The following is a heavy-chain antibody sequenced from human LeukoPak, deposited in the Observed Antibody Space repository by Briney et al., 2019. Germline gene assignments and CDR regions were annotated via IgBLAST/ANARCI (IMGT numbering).Heavy chain of an antibody. J-gene: IGHJ4*02. CDR3: ARLAWLDRNFDY. D-gene: IGHD6-19*01. Sequence: PGGSLRLSCAASGFTFSSYSMNWVRQAPGKGLEWVSGISGSGGNTYNTDSVRGRFTVSRDNSKNTVYLQMNSLRAEDTAVYYCARLAWLDRNFDYWGQGTLVTVSS. V-gene: IGHV3-23*01. CDR2: ISGSGGNT. CDR1: GFTFSSYS.